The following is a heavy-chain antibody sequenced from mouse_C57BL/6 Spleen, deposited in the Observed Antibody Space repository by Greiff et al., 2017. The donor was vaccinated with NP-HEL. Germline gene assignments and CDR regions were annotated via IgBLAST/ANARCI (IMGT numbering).Heavy chain of an antibody. CDR1: GFTFSNYW. CDR2: IRLKSDNYAT. J-gene: IGHJ2*01. D-gene: IGHD2-4*01. V-gene: IGHV6-3*01. Sequence: EVMLVESGGGLVQPGGSMKLSCVASGFTFSNYWMNWVRQSPEKGLEWVAQIRLKSDNYATHYAESVKGRFTISRDDSKSSVYLQMNNLRAEDTGIYYCTGGYDYDEDYFDYWGQGTTLTVSS. CDR3: TGGYDYDEDYFDY.